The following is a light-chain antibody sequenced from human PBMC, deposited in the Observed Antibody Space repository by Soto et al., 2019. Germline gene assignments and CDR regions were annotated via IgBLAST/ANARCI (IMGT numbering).Light chain of an antibody. CDR3: GTWDTSLSGWV. Sequence: QSVLTQPPSASGTPGQRVAMSCSGSNSNIGTNNVNWYRQLPGTAPKLLIFANDQRPSGVPDRLSGSKSGTSASLAISGLQSADEADYYCGTWDTSLSGWVFGGGTKLTVL. J-gene: IGLJ3*02. CDR2: AND. CDR1: NSNIGTNN. V-gene: IGLV1-44*01.